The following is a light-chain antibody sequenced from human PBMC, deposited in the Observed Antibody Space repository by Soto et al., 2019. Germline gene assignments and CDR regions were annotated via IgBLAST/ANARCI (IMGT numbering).Light chain of an antibody. Sequence: DIQMTQSPSTLSASVGDRVTITCRASQSVSYWLAWYQQKPGKAPKLLIYDASSLESGVPSRFSGRGSGTEFTLTISSLQPDDFATYYCQQYNTYRAFGQGTKVDIK. J-gene: IGKJ1*01. CDR1: QSVSYW. CDR3: QQYNTYRA. V-gene: IGKV1-5*01. CDR2: DAS.